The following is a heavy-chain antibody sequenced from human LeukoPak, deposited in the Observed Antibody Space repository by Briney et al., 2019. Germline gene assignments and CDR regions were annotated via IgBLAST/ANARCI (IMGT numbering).Heavy chain of an antibody. CDR2: IYTSGST. J-gene: IGHJ4*02. V-gene: IGHV4-61*02. Sequence: SETLSLTCTVSGGSISSGSYYWSWIRQPAGKGLEWIGRIYTSGSTNYNPSLKSRVTISVDTSKNQFSLKLSSVTAADTAVYYCARVSNYSPGFDYWGQGTLVTVSS. D-gene: IGHD4-11*01. CDR3: ARVSNYSPGFDY. CDR1: GGSISSGSYY.